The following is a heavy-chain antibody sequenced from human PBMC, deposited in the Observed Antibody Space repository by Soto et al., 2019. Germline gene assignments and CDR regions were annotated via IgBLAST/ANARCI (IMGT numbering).Heavy chain of an antibody. Sequence: PGGSLRLSCAASGFTFSGSAMHWVRQASGKGLEWVGRIRSKANSYATAYAASVKGRFTISRDDSKNTAYLQMNSLKTEDTAVYYCTRQAEYFDILTCCPSDPWGQGTLVTVSS. J-gene: IGHJ5*02. CDR2: IRSKANSYAT. CDR3: TRQAEYFDILTCCPSDP. V-gene: IGHV3-73*01. CDR1: GFTFSGSA. D-gene: IGHD3-9*01.